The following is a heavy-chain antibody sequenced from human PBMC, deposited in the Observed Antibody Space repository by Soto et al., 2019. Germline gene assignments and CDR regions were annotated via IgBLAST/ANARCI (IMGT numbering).Heavy chain of an antibody. Sequence: GGSLRLSCAASGFTFSSYGMHWVRQAPGKGLEWVAVISYDESHKDYADSVKGRFTISRDNSKNTLYLQMNSLRAEDTAVYYCAKNSYYYDSSGFYDYWGQGTLVTVSS. V-gene: IGHV3-30*18. CDR3: AKNSYYYDSSGFYDY. D-gene: IGHD3-22*01. CDR2: ISYDESHK. J-gene: IGHJ4*02. CDR1: GFTFSSYG.